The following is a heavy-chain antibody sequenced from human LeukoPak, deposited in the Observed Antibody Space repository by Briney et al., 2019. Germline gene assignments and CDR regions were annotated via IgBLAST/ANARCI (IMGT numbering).Heavy chain of an antibody. CDR1: GFSFSSYG. J-gene: IGHJ6*03. CDR2: ISGSASST. Sequence: GGSLRLSCAAYGFSFSSYGMSWVRQAPGKGLEWVSGISGSASSTYYAGSGKSRFTISRDNSKNTMYLQMNSLRAEDTAVYYCARDPYSGSYGNYYYYFMDVWGKGTTVTISS. D-gene: IGHD1-26*01. V-gene: IGHV3-23*01. CDR3: ARDPYSGSYGNYYYYFMDV.